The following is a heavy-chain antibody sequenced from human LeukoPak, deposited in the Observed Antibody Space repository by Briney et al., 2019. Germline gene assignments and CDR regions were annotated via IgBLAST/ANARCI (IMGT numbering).Heavy chain of an antibody. CDR3: ARESSSSWYGNWFDP. CDR1: GGSISSYY. Sequence: SETLSLTCTVSGGSISSYYWSWIRQPPGKGLEWIGYIYYSGSTNYNPSLKSRVTISVDTSKNQFSLKLSSVTAADTAVYYCARESSSSWYGNWFDPGAREPWSPSPQ. CDR2: IYYSGST. J-gene: IGHJ5*02. V-gene: IGHV4-59*01. D-gene: IGHD6-13*01.